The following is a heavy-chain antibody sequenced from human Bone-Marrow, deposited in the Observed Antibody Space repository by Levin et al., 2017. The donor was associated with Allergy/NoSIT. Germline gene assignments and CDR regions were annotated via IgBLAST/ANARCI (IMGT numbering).Heavy chain of an antibody. J-gene: IGHJ3*01. CDR2: ISYLGRDK. CDR3: ASEGAIGGAFDV. CDR1: GFTFSDYG. D-gene: IGHD3-16*01. V-gene: IGHV3-30*03. Sequence: GGSLRLSCAASGFTFSDYGMHWVRQAPGKGLEWVAFISYLGRDKFYADSVKGRFTISRDNSKNTLYLQMNNLSPEDTAVYYCASEGAIGGAFDVWGQGTMVTVSS.